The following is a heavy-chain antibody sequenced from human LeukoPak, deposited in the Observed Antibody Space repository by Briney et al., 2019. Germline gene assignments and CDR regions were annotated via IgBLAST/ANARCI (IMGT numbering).Heavy chain of an antibody. CDR2: IYGSGGAS. Sequence: PGGSLRLSCAASGFTFSTYTMTWVRQAPGKGLGWVSGIYGSGGASFYADSVKGRFTISRDNSQNTVFLRMDSLRDEDTALYYCAKDLRKDGIWDIDYWGQGTLVTVSS. D-gene: IGHD1-14*01. J-gene: IGHJ4*02. V-gene: IGHV3-23*01. CDR1: GFTFSTYT. CDR3: AKDLRKDGIWDIDY.